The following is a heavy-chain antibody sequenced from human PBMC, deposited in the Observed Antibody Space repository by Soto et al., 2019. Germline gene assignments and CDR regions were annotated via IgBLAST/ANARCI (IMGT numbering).Heavy chain of an antibody. CDR1: GFTFRSYE. CDR2: ISNSGNSM. D-gene: IGHD3-9*01. CDR3: ARVQDYDILAGSYGYGMDV. V-gene: IGHV3-48*03. J-gene: IGHJ6*02. Sequence: GALRLSCAASGFTFRSYEMNWVRQAPGKGLEWVSYISNSGNSMHYAYSVKGRFTISRDNARNSLCLQMTSLRAEDTAVYYCARVQDYDILAGSYGYGMDVWGQGTTVTVSS.